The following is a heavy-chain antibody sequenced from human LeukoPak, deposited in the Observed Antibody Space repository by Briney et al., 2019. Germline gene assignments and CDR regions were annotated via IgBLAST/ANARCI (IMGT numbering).Heavy chain of an antibody. J-gene: IGHJ6*03. CDR3: ARGSTVTTIPYFCYFMDV. D-gene: IGHD4-17*01. CDR2: INPNSGGT. V-gene: IGHV1-2*02. CDR1: GYTFTGYY. Sequence: GASVKVSCKASGYTFTGYYMHWVRQAPGQGLEWMGWINPNSGGTNYAQKFQGRVTMTRDTSISTAYMELSRLRSDDTAVYYCARGSTVTTIPYFCYFMDVWGKGTTVTVSS.